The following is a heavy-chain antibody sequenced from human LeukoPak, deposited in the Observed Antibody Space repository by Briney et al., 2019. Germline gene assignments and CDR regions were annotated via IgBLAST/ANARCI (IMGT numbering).Heavy chain of an antibody. CDR2: ITGTGENT. V-gene: IGHV3-23*01. J-gene: IGHJ4*02. Sequence: GGSLRLSCAASGFTFRSNSMSWVRQAPGKGLEWVSAITGTGENTYYADFVKGRFTISRDNPNNTLYLQMNSLRAEDTAVYYCAKIGGYFDYWGQGTLVTVSS. D-gene: IGHD3-10*01. CDR1: GFTFRSNS. CDR3: AKIGGYFDY.